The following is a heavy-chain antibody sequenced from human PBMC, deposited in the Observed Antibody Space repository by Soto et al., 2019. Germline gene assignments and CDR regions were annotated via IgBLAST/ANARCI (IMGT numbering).Heavy chain of an antibody. Sequence: PSETLSLTCSVSGVSITSYYWTWIRHSPGKGLEWIGYVYHTGNTYYDPSLKSRVTISLDTSKNQVSLRLRSVTAAATAVYYCAREQYNWKLWGQGTLVTVSS. V-gene: IGHV4-59*01. CDR3: AREQYNWKL. D-gene: IGHD1-20*01. J-gene: IGHJ4*02. CDR2: VYHTGNT. CDR1: GVSITSYY.